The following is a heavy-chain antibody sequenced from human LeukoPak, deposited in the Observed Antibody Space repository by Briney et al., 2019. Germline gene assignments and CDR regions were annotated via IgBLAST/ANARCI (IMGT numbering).Heavy chain of an antibody. CDR1: GYTFTTYY. CDR3: ARVPWGYYDFWSGYLGSDNWFDP. D-gene: IGHD3-3*01. Sequence: ASVKVSCKASGYTFTTYYMHWVRQAPGQGLEWMGIINPSGGSTTYAQNFQGRVTMTRDTSTSTAYMELRSLRSDDTAVYYCARVPWGYYDFWSGYLGSDNWFDPWGLGTLVTVSS. J-gene: IGHJ5*02. CDR2: INPSGGST. V-gene: IGHV1-46*01.